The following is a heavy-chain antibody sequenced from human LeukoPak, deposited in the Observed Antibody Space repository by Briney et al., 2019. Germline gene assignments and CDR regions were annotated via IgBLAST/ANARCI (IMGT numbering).Heavy chain of an antibody. CDR1: GFTVSSNY. D-gene: IGHD2-2*02. Sequence: GGSLRLSCAVSGFTVSSNYMSWVRQAPGKGLEWVSVIYSGGSTYYADSVKGRFTISRDNSKNTVYLQMNSLRVEDTAVYYCARDPLVYMWGQGSLVTVSS. CDR3: ARDPLVYM. V-gene: IGHV3-53*01. J-gene: IGHJ4*02. CDR2: IYSGGST.